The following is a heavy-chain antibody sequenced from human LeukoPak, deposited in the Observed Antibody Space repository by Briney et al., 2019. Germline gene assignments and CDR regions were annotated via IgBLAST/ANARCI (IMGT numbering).Heavy chain of an antibody. J-gene: IGHJ5*02. CDR3: ATDLRASTPVDP. D-gene: IGHD3-16*01. V-gene: IGHV1-18*01. CDR2: ISPNSGET. Sequence: GASVKVSCKASGYTFTKYGITWVRQAPGQGLDWMGWISPNSGETNYAQKFQGRVTMTTDTSTSTAYMEVRTPRSDATGVYYCATDLRASTPVDPWGQGTLVTVSS. CDR1: GYTFTKYG.